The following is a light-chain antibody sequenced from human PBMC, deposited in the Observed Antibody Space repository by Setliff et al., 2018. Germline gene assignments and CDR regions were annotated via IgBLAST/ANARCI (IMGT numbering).Light chain of an antibody. Sequence: QSALTQPASVSGSPGQSITISCTGTSSDVGAYNYVSWYQQHPRQAPKLMIYDVSKRPSGVSYRFSGSKSGNTASLTISGLQAGDEADYFCTSYASGSTYGVFGGGTK. CDR1: SSDVGAYNY. V-gene: IGLV2-14*03. CDR3: TSYASGSTYGV. J-gene: IGLJ2*01. CDR2: DVS.